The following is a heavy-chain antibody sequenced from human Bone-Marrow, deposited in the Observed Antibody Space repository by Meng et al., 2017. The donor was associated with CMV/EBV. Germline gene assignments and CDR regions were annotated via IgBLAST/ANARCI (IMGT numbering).Heavy chain of an antibody. CDR1: GFTFSSYG. D-gene: IGHD6-13*01. V-gene: IGHV3-30*02. J-gene: IGHJ4*02. CDR3: AKVSSRATRLSISH. CDR2: IRYDGSNK. Sequence: GGSLRFSCAASGFTFSSYGMHWVRQAPGKGLEWVAFIRYDGSNKYYADSVKGRFTISRDNSKNTLYLQMNSLRAEDTAVYYCAKVSSRATRLSISHWGQGTLVTVSS.